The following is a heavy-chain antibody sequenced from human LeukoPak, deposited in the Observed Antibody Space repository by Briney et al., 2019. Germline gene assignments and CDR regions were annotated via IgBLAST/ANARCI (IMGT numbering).Heavy chain of an antibody. CDR1: GYTFTGYY. CDR3: ARDRRYCSGGSCYPINWFDP. CDR2: INPNSGGT. Sequence: ASVKVSCKASGYTFTGYYMHWVRQAPGQGLEWMGWINPNSGGTNYAQKFQGRVTMTRDTSISTAYMELSRLRSDDTAVYYCARDRRYCSGGSCYPINWFDPWGQGTLVTVSS. D-gene: IGHD2-15*01. V-gene: IGHV1-2*02. J-gene: IGHJ5*02.